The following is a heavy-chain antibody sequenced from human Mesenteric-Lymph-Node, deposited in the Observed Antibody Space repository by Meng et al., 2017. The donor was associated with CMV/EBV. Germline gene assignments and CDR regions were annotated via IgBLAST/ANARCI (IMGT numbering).Heavy chain of an antibody. CDR1: GFTFSTYE. CDR2: ISSGGATI. J-gene: IGHJ4*02. V-gene: IGHV3-48*03. Sequence: GESLKISCAASGFTFSTYEFNWVRQAPGKGLEWLSYISSGGATIYYTDSVRGRFTISRDDARNSLYLQMSSLRADDTAVYYCARSLGYCSGGSCFPFDYWGQGTQVTVSS. D-gene: IGHD2-15*01. CDR3: ARSLGYCSGGSCFPFDY.